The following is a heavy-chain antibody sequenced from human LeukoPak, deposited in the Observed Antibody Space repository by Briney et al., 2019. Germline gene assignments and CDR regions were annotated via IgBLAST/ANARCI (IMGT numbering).Heavy chain of an antibody. CDR1: GFTVSSNY. CDR2: IYSGGST. V-gene: IGHV3-66*01. D-gene: IGHD6-19*01. CDR3: ARERGSGWPSYYFDY. Sequence: GGSLRLSCAASGFTVSSNYMSWVRQAPGKGLEWVSVIYSGGSTYYADSVKGRFTISRDNSKNTLYLQMNSLRAEDTAVYYCARERGSGWPSYYFDYWGQGTLVTVSS. J-gene: IGHJ4*02.